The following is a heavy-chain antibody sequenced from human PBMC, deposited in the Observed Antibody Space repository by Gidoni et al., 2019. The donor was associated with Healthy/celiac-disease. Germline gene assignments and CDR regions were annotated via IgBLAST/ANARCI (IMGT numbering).Heavy chain of an antibody. CDR3: ARDFSAGAKGYYYGMDV. J-gene: IGHJ6*02. Sequence: QVQLVQSGAEVKKTGASVKVSCKASGDTFTGYYMHWVRQDPGQGLEWMGWINPNSGGTNSAQKFQGRVTMTRDTSISTAYMELSRLRSDDTAVYYCARDFSAGAKGYYYGMDVWGQGTTVTVSS. V-gene: IGHV1-2*02. CDR2: INPNSGGT. CDR1: GDTFTGYY.